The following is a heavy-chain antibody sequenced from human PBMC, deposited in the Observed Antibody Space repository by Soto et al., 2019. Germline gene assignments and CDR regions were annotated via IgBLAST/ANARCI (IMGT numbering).Heavy chain of an antibody. CDR2: ITVDGGST. J-gene: IGHJ4*02. D-gene: IGHD1-26*01. CDR3: ASSPYSGTTGYFEY. Sequence: GGSLRLSCAASVFTFNTFALTLVRQSPGKGLEWVSSITVDGGSTYYVDSVKGRFTVSRDNSKNTMYLQMNSLRAEDTAVYYCASSPYSGTTGYFEYWGQGTLVTVSS. V-gene: IGHV3-23*01. CDR1: VFTFNTFA.